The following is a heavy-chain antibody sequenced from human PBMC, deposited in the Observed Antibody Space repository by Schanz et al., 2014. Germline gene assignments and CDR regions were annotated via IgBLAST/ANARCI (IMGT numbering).Heavy chain of an antibody. CDR2: ISSSGSYT. CDR3: AREMVGGSAFDI. V-gene: IGHV3-21*05. D-gene: IGHD3-10*01. Sequence: LRLSCAASAFTFSSNGMHWVRQAPGKGLEWVSYISSSGSYTNYADSVKGRFTISRDNAKKSLYLQMNSLRAEDTAVYYCAREMVGGSAFDIWGQGTMGIDS. J-gene: IGHJ3*02. CDR1: AFTFSSNG.